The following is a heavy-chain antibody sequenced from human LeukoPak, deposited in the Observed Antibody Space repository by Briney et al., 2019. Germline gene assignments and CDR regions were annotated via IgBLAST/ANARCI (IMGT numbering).Heavy chain of an antibody. CDR1: GYTFTSYA. Sequence: GGSLRLSCAASGYTFTSYAMHWVRQAPGQRLEWMGGIIPIFGTANYAQKFQGRVTITADESTSTAYMELSSLRSEDTAVYYCASPGGEVPARFDYWGQGTLVTVSS. CDR3: ASPGGEVPARFDY. CDR2: IIPIFGTA. D-gene: IGHD2-2*01. J-gene: IGHJ4*02. V-gene: IGHV1-69*01.